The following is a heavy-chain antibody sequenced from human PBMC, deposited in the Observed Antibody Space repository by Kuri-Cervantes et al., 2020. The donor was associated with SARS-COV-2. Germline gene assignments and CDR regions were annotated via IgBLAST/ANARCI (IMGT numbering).Heavy chain of an antibody. CDR1: GYTFTSYG. J-gene: IGHJ3*02. D-gene: IGHD2-2*01. CDR3: AKDIKSQLPHDAFDI. V-gene: IGHV1-18*01. Sequence: ASVKVSCKASGYTFTSYGISWVRQAPGQGLEWMGWISAYNGNTNYAQKLQGRVTMTTDTSTSTAYMELSSLRSEDTAVYYCAKDIKSQLPHDAFDIWGQGTMVTVSS. CDR2: ISAYNGNT.